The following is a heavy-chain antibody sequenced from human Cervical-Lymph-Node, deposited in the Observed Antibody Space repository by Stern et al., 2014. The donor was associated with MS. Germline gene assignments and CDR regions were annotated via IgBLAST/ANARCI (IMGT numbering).Heavy chain of an antibody. D-gene: IGHD5-18*01. Sequence: VHLVESGGGVVQPGRSLRLSCAASGFTFSSYAMHWVRQAPGKGLEWVAVISYDGSNKYYADSVKGRFTISRDNSKNTLYLQMNSLRAEDTAVYYCASLGGPRGYSYGYSFDYWGQGTLVTVSS. V-gene: IGHV3-30*01. CDR1: GFTFSSYA. CDR2: ISYDGSNK. CDR3: ASLGGPRGYSYGYSFDY. J-gene: IGHJ4*02.